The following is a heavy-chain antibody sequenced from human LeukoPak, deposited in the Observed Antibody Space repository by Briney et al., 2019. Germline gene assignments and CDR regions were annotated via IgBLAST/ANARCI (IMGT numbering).Heavy chain of an antibody. Sequence: GGSLRLSCTVSGIPLRDYSVSWMRQAPGRGLEWVGYSRSRAYGGTTEYAASVKGRFSISRDDSKNVAYLQMNSLTTEDTAVYYCTRASYYDILTDHFDYWGQGTLVTVSS. CDR2: SRSRAYGGTT. J-gene: IGHJ4*02. CDR1: GIPLRDYS. CDR3: TRASYYDILTDHFDY. V-gene: IGHV3-49*03. D-gene: IGHD3-9*01.